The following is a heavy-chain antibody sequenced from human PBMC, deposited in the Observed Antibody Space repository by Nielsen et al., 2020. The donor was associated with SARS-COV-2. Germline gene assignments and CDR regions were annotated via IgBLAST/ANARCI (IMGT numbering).Heavy chain of an antibody. CDR1: GFTFSSYA. CDR2: ISYDGSNK. Sequence: GESLKISCAASGFTFSSYAMHWVRQAPGKGLEWVAVISYDGSNKYYADSVKGRFTISRDNSKNTLYLQMNSLRAEDTAVYYCASNPSITMVRGYMDVWGQGTTVTVSS. D-gene: IGHD3-10*01. CDR3: ASNPSITMVRGYMDV. V-gene: IGHV3-30-3*01. J-gene: IGHJ6*03.